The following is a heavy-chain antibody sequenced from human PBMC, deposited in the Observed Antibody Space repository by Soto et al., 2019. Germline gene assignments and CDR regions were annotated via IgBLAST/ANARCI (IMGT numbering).Heavy chain of an antibody. CDR3: ARMDKLYNWFDP. J-gene: IGHJ5*02. V-gene: IGHV2-26*01. CDR1: GFSLSNPRMG. CDR2: IFSDDEK. Sequence: QVTLKESGPVLVKPTETLTLTCTVSGFSLSNPRMGVSWIRQPPGKALEWLAHIFSDDEKSYSTSLKSRLTISKDTSKSQVVLTMTNMDLVDTAKYYCARMDKLYNWFDPWGQGTLVTVSS. D-gene: IGHD2-15*01.